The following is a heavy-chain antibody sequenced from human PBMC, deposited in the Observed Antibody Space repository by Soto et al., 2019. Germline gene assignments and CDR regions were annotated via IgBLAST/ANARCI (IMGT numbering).Heavy chain of an antibody. CDR2: ISATGGGT. CDR1: GFKFSNYA. Sequence: GGSLRLSCAASGFKFSNYAMSWVRQAPGKGLEWVSLISATGGGTYYADSVKGRFTISRDNSHNTLYLQVHSLTAEDTAVYYCAKDRRAGGNSAFYFDFWGQGAQITVSS. J-gene: IGHJ4*02. D-gene: IGHD3-16*01. CDR3: AKDRRAGGNSAFYFDF. V-gene: IGHV3-23*01.